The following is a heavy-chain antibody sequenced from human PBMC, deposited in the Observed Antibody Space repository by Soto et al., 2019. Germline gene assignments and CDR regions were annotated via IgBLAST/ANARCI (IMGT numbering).Heavy chain of an antibody. CDR2: IYYSGST. Sequence: SESLSLTCTVSGGSISSYYWSWIRQPPGKGLEWIGYIYYSGSTNYNPSLKSRVTISVETSKNQFSLKLSSVTAADTAVYYCARVDKGDWFDPWGQGTLVTVSS. CDR3: ARVDKGDWFDP. V-gene: IGHV4-59*01. CDR1: GGSISSYY. J-gene: IGHJ5*02. D-gene: IGHD1-26*01.